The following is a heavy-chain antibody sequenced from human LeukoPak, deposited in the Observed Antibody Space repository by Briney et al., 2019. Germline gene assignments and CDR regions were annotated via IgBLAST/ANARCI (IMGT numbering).Heavy chain of an antibody. V-gene: IGHV3-11*04. Sequence: GGSLRLSCAASGFTVSSNYMSWVRQAPGKGLEWVSYISSSGSTIHYADSVKGRFTISRDNAKNSLYLQMNSLRAEDTAVYYCARDYGGSSPFDYWGQGTLVTVSS. CDR3: ARDYGGSSPFDY. CDR1: GFTVSSNY. D-gene: IGHD4-23*01. J-gene: IGHJ4*02. CDR2: ISSSGSTI.